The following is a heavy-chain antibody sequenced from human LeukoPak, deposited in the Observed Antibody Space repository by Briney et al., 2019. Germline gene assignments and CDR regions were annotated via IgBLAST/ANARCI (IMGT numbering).Heavy chain of an antibody. D-gene: IGHD3-22*01. J-gene: IGHJ5*01. CDR1: GGSFSTSG. CDR3: ARDLWNFYDDSGYNRDFDS. V-gene: IGHV1-69*05. CDR2: VIPIYGTP. Sequence: GASVKVSCKASGGSFSTSGFSWVRLAPGQGLEWMGGVIPIYGTPSYAQKFQGRVTITTNESTSTVYMELRNLRSDDTTVYYCARDLWNFYDDSGYNRDFDSWGQGTLVTVSS.